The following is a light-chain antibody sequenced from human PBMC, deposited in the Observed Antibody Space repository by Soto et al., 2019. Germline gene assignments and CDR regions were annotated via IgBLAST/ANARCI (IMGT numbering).Light chain of an antibody. J-gene: IGLJ2*01. V-gene: IGLV2-14*01. Sequence: QSALTQPASLSGSHGQSITISCTGTSSYVGGYNYVSWYQQHPGKAPKLMIYDVSNRPSGVSNRFSGSKSGNTASLTISGLQAEDEADYYCSSYTSSSTSVVFGGGTKLTVL. CDR2: DVS. CDR1: SSYVGGYNY. CDR3: SSYTSSSTSVV.